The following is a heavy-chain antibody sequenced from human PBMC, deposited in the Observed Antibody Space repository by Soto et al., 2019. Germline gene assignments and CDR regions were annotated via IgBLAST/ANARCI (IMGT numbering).Heavy chain of an antibody. D-gene: IGHD2-2*01. J-gene: IGHJ6*02. CDR2: IWYDGSNK. CDR1: GFAFSSYG. Sequence: QVQLVESGGGVVRPGRSLRLSCAASGFAFSSYGMHWVRQAPGKGLEWVAVIWYDGSNKYYADSVKGRFTISRDNSKNTLYLQMNSLRAEDTAGYYCARDMSSSWGQQDHYYYGMDVWGQGTTVSVSS. V-gene: IGHV3-33*01. CDR3: ARDMSSSWGQQDHYYYGMDV.